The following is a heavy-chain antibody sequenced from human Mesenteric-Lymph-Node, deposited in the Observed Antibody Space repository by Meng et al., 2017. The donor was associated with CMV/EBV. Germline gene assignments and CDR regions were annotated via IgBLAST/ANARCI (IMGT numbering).Heavy chain of an antibody. CDR1: GWSFSGYY. Sequence: SDTLFLTCRLYGWSFSGYYWSWFRQRPGKGLEWFGEINHSGGANYNPSVESRVAISLDTSKNQISLKMTSVTAADTAVYHCARGHCSRTSCYSWSDPWGQGTLVTVSS. V-gene: IGHV4-34*01. CDR3: ARGHCSRTSCYSWSDP. J-gene: IGHJ5*02. CDR2: INHSGGA. D-gene: IGHD2-2*02.